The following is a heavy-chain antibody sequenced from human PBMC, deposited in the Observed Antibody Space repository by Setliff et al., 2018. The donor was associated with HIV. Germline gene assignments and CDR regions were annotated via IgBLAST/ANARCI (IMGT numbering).Heavy chain of an antibody. CDR2: IYYSGST. CDR1: GGSISSYY. V-gene: IGHV4-59*01. J-gene: IGHJ4*02. CDR3: ARDTSFGY. Sequence: SETLSLTCTVSGGSISSYYRSWIRQPPGKGLEWIGYIYYSGSTNYNPSLKSRVTISVDTSKNQFSLKLTSVTAADTAVYFCARDTSFGYWGQGTLVTVSS.